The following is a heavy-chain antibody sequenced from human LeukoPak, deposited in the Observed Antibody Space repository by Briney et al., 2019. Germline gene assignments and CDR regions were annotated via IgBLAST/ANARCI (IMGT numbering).Heavy chain of an antibody. V-gene: IGHV4-59*01. CDR2: IYFSGGT. CDR1: GGSIRRYY. CDR3: ARNSGSFQTYYFDY. D-gene: IGHD1-26*01. Sequence: SETLSLTCTVPGGSIRRYYWRWIRQTPGEGLEWIGYIYFSGGTNYNPSLKSRVTISVDTSKNQFSLKLSSVTAADTAVYYCARNSGSFQTYYFDYWGQGTLVTVSS. J-gene: IGHJ4*02.